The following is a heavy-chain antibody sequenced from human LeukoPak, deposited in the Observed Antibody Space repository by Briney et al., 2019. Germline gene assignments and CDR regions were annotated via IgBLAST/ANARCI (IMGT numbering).Heavy chain of an antibody. V-gene: IGHV4-4*07. CDR1: GGSISSYY. CDR2: IYTSGST. J-gene: IGHJ5*02. Sequence: SETLSLTCTVSGGSISSYYWSWIRQPAGKGLEWIGRIYTSGSTNCNPSLKSRVTMSVDTSKNQFSLKLSSVTAADTAVYYCARERQQLATGWFDPWGQGTLVTVSS. D-gene: IGHD6-13*01. CDR3: ARERQQLATGWFDP.